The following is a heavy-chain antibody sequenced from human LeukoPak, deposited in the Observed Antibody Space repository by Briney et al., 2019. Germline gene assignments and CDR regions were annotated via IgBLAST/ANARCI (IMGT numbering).Heavy chain of an antibody. CDR3: AKDLGGGSGCYDL. D-gene: IGHD6-19*01. J-gene: IGHJ2*01. CDR2: ISGSGGNT. Sequence: GGSLRLSCAASGFTFSSYAMSWVRQAPGKGLEWVSAISGSGGNTYYADSVKGRFTISRDNSKNTLYLQMNSLRAEDTAVYYCAKDLGGGSGCYDLWGRGTLVTVSS. V-gene: IGHV3-23*01. CDR1: GFTFSSYA.